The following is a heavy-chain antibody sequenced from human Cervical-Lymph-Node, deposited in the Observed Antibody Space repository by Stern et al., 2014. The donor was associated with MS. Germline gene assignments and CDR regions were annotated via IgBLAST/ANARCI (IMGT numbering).Heavy chain of an antibody. D-gene: IGHD5-12*01. CDR3: TREAIGHSGTFDF. V-gene: IGHV1-69*01. CDR2: IIPIFGTA. Sequence: VQLVESGAEGKKPGSSVKVSCRASGGTFGSFAVNWVRQAPGQGLEWMGGIIPIFGTANYAQRFQGRVTITADESTTTAYMELNSLTSDDTAVYFCTREAIGHSGTFDFWGQGTLVTVSS. J-gene: IGHJ4*02. CDR1: GGTFGSFA.